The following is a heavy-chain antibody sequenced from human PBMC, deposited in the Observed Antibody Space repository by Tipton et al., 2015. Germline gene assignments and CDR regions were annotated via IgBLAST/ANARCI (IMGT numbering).Heavy chain of an antibody. J-gene: IGHJ6*02. CDR1: GYSFSTHW. V-gene: IGHV5-51*03. CDR2: IYPGDSDT. D-gene: IGHD3-16*01. Sequence: QSGAEVKQPGESLKISCKGSGYSFSTHWIGWVRQMPGKGLEWMGIIYPGDSDTIYSPSFEGQVTISADKSSSTACLQWSSLKASDSAIYFCARALNAWGILSYYYYGLDVWGQGTTVTVSS. CDR3: ARALNAWGILSYYYYGLDV.